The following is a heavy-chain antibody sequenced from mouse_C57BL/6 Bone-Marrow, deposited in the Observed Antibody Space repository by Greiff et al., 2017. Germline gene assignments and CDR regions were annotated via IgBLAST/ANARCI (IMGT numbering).Heavy chain of an antibody. D-gene: IGHD2-1*01. J-gene: IGHJ2*01. CDR1: GYTFTSYW. CDR2: IYPGNSDT. V-gene: IGHV1-5*01. CDR3: TTYGNFPSYFDY. Sequence: EVQLQQSGTVLARPGASVKMSCKTSGYTFTSYWMHWVKQRPGQGLEWIGAIYPGNSDTSYHQKFKGKAKLTAVTSASTAYMELSSLTNEDSAVYYCTTYGNFPSYFDYWGQGTTLTVSS.